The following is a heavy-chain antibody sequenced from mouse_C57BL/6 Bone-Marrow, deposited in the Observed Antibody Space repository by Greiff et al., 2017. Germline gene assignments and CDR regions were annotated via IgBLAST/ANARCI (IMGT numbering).Heavy chain of an antibody. CDR3: ARQVTTVLATKYFDV. D-gene: IGHD1-1*01. J-gene: IGHJ1*03. V-gene: IGHV5-9*01. Sequence: VMLVESGGGLVKPGGSLKLSCAASGFTFSSYTMSWVRQTPEKRLQWVAAISGGGGNTYYPDSVKGRFTISRDNDKNILYLQMSSLRSEDTALYYCARQVTTVLATKYFDVWGTERTGTASS. CDR1: GFTFSSYT. CDR2: ISGGGGNT.